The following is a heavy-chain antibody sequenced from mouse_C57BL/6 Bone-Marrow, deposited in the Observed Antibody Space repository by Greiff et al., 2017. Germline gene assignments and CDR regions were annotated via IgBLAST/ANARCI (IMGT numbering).Heavy chain of an antibody. CDR2: IYPGSGST. CDR3: AIFLGAMDY. Sequence: QVQLQQSGAELVKPGASVKMSCKASGYTFTSYWITWVKQRPGQGLEWIGDIYPGSGSTNYNEKFKSKATMTVDTSSSTAYLQLSSLTSEDSAVYYCAIFLGAMDYWGQGTSVTVSS. D-gene: IGHD3-1*01. J-gene: IGHJ4*01. V-gene: IGHV1-55*01. CDR1: GYTFTSYW.